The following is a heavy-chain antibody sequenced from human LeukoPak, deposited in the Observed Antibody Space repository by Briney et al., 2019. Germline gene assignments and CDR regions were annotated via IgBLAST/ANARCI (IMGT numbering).Heavy chain of an antibody. D-gene: IGHD4-23*01. CDR1: GGSLSSYY. J-gene: IGHJ5*02. Sequence: SETLSLTCTVSGGSLSSYYWSWIRQPAGKGLEWIGRIYTSGSTNYNPSPESRVTMSVDTSKNQFSLKLSSVTAADTAVYYCARDFLTTVERGPWFDPWGQGTLVTVSS. CDR3: ARDFLTTVERGPWFDP. V-gene: IGHV4-4*07. CDR2: IYTSGST.